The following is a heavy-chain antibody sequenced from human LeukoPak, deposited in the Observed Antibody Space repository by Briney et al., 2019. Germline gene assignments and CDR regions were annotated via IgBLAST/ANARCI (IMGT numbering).Heavy chain of an antibody. J-gene: IGHJ4*02. V-gene: IGHV1-18*01. D-gene: IGHD3-10*02. Sequence: GASVTVSFKSSGYTFTIYGISWVRQAPGQGLEWMGWISAYNGNTNYAQKLQGRVTMTTDTSTSTAYMELRSLRSDDTAVYYCARDRRGYYVGDFDYWGQGTLVTVSS. CDR2: ISAYNGNT. CDR1: GYTFTIYG. CDR3: ARDRRGYYVGDFDY.